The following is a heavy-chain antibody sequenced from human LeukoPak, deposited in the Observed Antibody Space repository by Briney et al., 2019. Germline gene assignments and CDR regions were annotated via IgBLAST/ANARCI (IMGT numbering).Heavy chain of an antibody. CDR2: IDPDSGGT. J-gene: IGHJ4*02. CDR1: GYTFTNFY. Sequence: GASVKVSCKTSGYTFTNFYIHWVRQVPGQGLEWMGWIDPDSGGTNYAHKFQGRVTMTRDTSLRTAYLELRSLRSDDTAVYYCARRQGPQDYWGQGTLITVSS. V-gene: IGHV1-2*02. CDR3: ARRQGPQDY.